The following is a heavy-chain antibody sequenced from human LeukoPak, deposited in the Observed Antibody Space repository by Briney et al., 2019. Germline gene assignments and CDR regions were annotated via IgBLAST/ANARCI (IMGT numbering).Heavy chain of an antibody. Sequence: GGSLRLSCAASGFTFSSYSMNWVRQAPGKGLEWVSSISSSSSYIYYADSVKGRFTISRDNAKNSLYLQMNSLRAEDTAVYYCARKGPQYDSSGYYFDYWGQGTLVTVSS. V-gene: IGHV3-21*01. CDR2: ISSSSSYI. CDR3: ARKGPQYDSSGYYFDY. D-gene: IGHD3-22*01. CDR1: GFTFSSYS. J-gene: IGHJ4*02.